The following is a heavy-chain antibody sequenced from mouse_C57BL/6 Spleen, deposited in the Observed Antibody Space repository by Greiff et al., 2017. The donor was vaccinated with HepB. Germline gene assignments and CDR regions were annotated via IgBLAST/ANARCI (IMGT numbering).Heavy chain of an antibody. D-gene: IGHD4-1*02. J-gene: IGHJ2*01. CDR3: ARGTTGHYFDY. CDR2: ISSGSSTI. V-gene: IGHV5-17*01. Sequence: EVQGVESGGGLVKPGGSLKLSCAASGFTFSDYGMHWLRQAPEKGLEWVAYISSGSSTIYYADTVKGRFTISRDNAKNTLFLQMTSLRSEDTAMYYCARGTTGHYFDYWGQGTTLTVSS. CDR1: GFTFSDYG.